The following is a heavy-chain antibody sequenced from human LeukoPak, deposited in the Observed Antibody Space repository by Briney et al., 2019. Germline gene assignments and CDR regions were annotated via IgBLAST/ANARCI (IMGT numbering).Heavy chain of an antibody. V-gene: IGHV4-34*01. J-gene: IGHJ6*03. CDR1: GGSFSGYY. Sequence: PSETLSLTCAVYGGSFSGYYWSWIRQPPGKGLEWIGEINHSGSTNYNPSLKSRVTISVDTSTNQFSLKLSSVTAADTAVYYCARGNRAIFGVVHSYYMDVWGKGTTVTVSS. D-gene: IGHD3-3*01. CDR3: ARGNRAIFGVVHSYYMDV. CDR2: INHSGST.